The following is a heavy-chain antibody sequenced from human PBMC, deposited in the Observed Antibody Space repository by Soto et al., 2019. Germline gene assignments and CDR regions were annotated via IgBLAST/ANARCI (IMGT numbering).Heavy chain of an antibody. CDR2: IGTAGDT. D-gene: IGHD3-10*01. Sequence: EVQLVESGGGLVQPGGSLRLSCAASGFTFSSYDMHWVRQATGKGLELVSAIGTAGDTYYPGSVKGRFTISRENAKNSLYLQMNSLRAGDTAVYYCARGPYGSGSPIAPYSFDYGGQGTLVTVSS. CDR1: GFTFSSYD. CDR3: ARGPYGSGSPIAPYSFDY. V-gene: IGHV3-13*01. J-gene: IGHJ4*02.